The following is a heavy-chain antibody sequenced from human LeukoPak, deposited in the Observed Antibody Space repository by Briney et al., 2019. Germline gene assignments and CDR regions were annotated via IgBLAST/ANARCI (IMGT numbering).Heavy chain of an antibody. CDR2: ISYDGSNK. Sequence: GGSLRLSCAASGFTFSSYGMHWVRQAPGKGLEWVAVISYDGSNKYYADSVKGRFTISRDNSKNTLYLQMNSLRAEDTAVYYCAKDGNSGYGYYYYGMDVWGKGTTVTVSS. V-gene: IGHV3-30*18. CDR3: AKDGNSGYGYYYYGMDV. CDR1: GFTFSSYG. J-gene: IGHJ6*04. D-gene: IGHD5-12*01.